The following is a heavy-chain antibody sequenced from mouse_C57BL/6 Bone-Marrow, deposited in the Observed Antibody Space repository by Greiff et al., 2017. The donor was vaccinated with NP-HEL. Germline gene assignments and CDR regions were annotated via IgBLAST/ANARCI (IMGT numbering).Heavy chain of an antibody. CDR2: IDPNSGGP. CDR1: GYTFTSYW. CDR3: ARFYYGSSYLYYYAMDY. J-gene: IGHJ4*01. Sequence: QVQLQQPGAELVKPGASVKLSCKASGYTFTSYWMHWVKQRPGRGLEWIGRIDPNSGGPKYNEKFKSKATLTVDKPSSTAYMQLSSLTSEDSAVYYCARFYYGSSYLYYYAMDYWGQGTSVTVSS. D-gene: IGHD1-1*01. V-gene: IGHV1-72*01.